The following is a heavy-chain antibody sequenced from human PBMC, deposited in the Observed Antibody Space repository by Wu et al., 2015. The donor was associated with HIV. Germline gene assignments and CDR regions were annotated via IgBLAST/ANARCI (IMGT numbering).Heavy chain of an antibody. CDR2: INPKSGGT. V-gene: IGHV1-2*02. Sequence: QVQLVQSGAEVKKAGASVKVSCKASGYTFTDYYIYWVRQAPGQGLEWMGWINPKSGGTNYAQDFQGRLTMTRDTSITTVYMELKRLTFEDTAMYFCARSHKWLQLRYQGNFDYWGQGT. CDR3: ARSHKWLQLRYQGNFDY. D-gene: IGHD5-12*01. J-gene: IGHJ4*02. CDR1: GYTFTDYY.